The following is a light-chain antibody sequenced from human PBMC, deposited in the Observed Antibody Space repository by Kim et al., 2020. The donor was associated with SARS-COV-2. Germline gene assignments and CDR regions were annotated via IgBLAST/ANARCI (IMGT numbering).Light chain of an antibody. V-gene: IGLV3-19*01. J-gene: IGLJ2*01. CDR1: SLRSYY. CDR3: QSRDSGGKVV. Sequence: SSELTQDPVVSVALGQTVRITCQGDSLRSYYATWYQQKPRQAPVLVIYGRNNRPSGIPDRFSGSASGNTASLTISGTQAEDEADFYCQSRDSGGKVVFGGGTKLIVL. CDR2: GRN.